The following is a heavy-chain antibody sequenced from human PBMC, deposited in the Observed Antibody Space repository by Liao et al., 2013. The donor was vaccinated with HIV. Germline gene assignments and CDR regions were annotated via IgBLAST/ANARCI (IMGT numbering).Heavy chain of an antibody. J-gene: IGHJ6*03. D-gene: IGHD1-26*01. Sequence: QVQLQESGPGLVKTSETLSLTCTVSGGSISSYYWTWIRQPAGKGLEWIGRIFSSGITTYNPSLKSRLTMSVDTSKNLFSLRLTSVTAADTAVYYCARARGSGSYVYYYYYMDVWGKGTTVTVSS. CDR1: GGSISSYY. CDR3: ARARGSGSYVYYYYYMDV. CDR2: IFSSGIT. V-gene: IGHV4-4*07.